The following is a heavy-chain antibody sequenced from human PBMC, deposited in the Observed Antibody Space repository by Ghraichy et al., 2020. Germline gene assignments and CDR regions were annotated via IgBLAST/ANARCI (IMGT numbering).Heavy chain of an antibody. Sequence: ASVKVSCKASGYTFTTYAMHWVRQAPGQRLEWMGWISAVNGNTKYSHKFQGRVTITRDTSASTAYMELSSLRSEDTAVYYCARVDIAATMLWGQGTLVTVSS. CDR1: GYTFTTYA. D-gene: IGHD6-13*01. V-gene: IGHV1-3*01. CDR2: ISAVNGNT. CDR3: ARVDIAATML. J-gene: IGHJ4*02.